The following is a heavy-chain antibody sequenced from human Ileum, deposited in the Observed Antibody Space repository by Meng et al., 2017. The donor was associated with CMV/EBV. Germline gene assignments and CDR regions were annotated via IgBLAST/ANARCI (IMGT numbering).Heavy chain of an antibody. Sequence: VNLQGSGPGLLKPLQTLSLTRTVSAGSISSGDYYWRWIRQPPGKGLEWIGYIYYSGTTYYNPSLKSRVSISVDTSRNQFSLQLSSVTAADTAVYYCARRSSGLFDYWGQGILVTVSS. J-gene: IGHJ4*02. CDR2: IYYSGTT. V-gene: IGHV4-30-4*08. CDR1: AGSISSGDYY. D-gene: IGHD6-13*01. CDR3: ARRSSGLFDY.